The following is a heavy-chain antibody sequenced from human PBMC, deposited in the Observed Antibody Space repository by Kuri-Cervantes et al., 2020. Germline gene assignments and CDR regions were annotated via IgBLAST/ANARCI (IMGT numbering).Heavy chain of an antibody. V-gene: IGHV3-9*01. CDR3: ARATGAGSYAQADY. D-gene: IGHD3-10*01. CDR2: INWNSGII. J-gene: IGHJ4*02. Sequence: SLKISCAASGFTFDDYAMHWVRQVPGKGLEWVSGINWNSGIIGYADSVKGRFLISRDNAKNSLYLQMNSLRPEDTALYYCARATGAGSYAQADYWGQGTLVTVSS. CDR1: GFTFDDYA.